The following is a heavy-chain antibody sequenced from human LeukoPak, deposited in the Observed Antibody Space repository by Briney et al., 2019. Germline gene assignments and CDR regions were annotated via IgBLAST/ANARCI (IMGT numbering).Heavy chain of an antibody. J-gene: IGHJ4*02. CDR1: GFTFSSYA. Sequence: GGSLRLSCAASGFTFSSYAMHWVRQAPGKGLEWVAVISNDGSNKYYADSVKGRFTISRDNSKNTLYLQMNSLRAEDTAVYYCAMRNLGYCSTTSCYFPFDYWGQGTLVTVSS. CDR3: AMRNLGYCSTTSCYFPFDY. CDR2: ISNDGSNK. V-gene: IGHV3-30*04. D-gene: IGHD2-2*01.